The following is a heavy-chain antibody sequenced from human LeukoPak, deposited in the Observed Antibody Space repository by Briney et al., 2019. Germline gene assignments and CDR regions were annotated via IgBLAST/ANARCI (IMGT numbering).Heavy chain of an antibody. Sequence: GGSLRLSCAASGFTFSSYTMNWVRQAPGKGLEWVSSIGSSGAYIYYADSVKGRFTISRDNAKNSLYLQMNSLRGEDTAVYYCARGGRRFWGQGTLVTVSS. D-gene: IGHD3-16*01. CDR1: GFTFSSYT. CDR3: ARGGRRF. J-gene: IGHJ4*02. CDR2: IGSSGAYI. V-gene: IGHV3-21*06.